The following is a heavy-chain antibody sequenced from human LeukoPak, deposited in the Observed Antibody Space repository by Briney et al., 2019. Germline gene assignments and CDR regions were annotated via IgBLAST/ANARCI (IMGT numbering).Heavy chain of an antibody. D-gene: IGHD3-10*01. CDR3: TTQRAGAFDY. Sequence: GGSLRLSCAASGITFSNAWMTWVRRAPGKWLEWGGRILIKTDGWTANYAAPVKRRFTISRDDSKDTVYLQMNSLTSEETAAYYCTTQRAGAFDYWGQGTLVTVSS. V-gene: IGHV3-15*01. CDR2: ILIKTDGWTA. CDR1: GITFSNAW. J-gene: IGHJ4*02.